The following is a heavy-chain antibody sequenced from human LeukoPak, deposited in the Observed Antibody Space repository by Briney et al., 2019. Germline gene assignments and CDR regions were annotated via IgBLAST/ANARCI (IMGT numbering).Heavy chain of an antibody. V-gene: IGHV6-1*01. CDR2: TYYRSKWYY. D-gene: IGHD1-26*01. J-gene: IGHJ4*02. CDR3: VRGPVGGSTIFDC. Sequence: SQTLSLTCVISGDKVSSNSAAWNWIRQSPSRGLEWLGRTYYRSKWYYDYSVAVKSRVTINPDTSKNQFSLQLSSVTPEDTAVYYCVRGPVGGSTIFDCWGQGTLVTVSS. CDR1: GDKVSSNSAA.